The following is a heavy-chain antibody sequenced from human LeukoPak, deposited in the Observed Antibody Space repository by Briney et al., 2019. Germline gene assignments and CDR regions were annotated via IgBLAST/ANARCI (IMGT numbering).Heavy chain of an antibody. CDR3: AKDYSSDWYSGYFDY. J-gene: IGHJ4*02. V-gene: IGHV3-9*03. CDR1: GFTFDEYA. D-gene: IGHD6-19*01. Sequence: GGSLRLSCAASGFTFDEYAMHWVRQAQGKGLEWVSGISWNSGNIGYADSVRGRFTISRDNAKNSLYLQMNSLRPEDMALYYCAKDYSSDWYSGYFDYWGQGSLVTVSS. CDR2: ISWNSGNI.